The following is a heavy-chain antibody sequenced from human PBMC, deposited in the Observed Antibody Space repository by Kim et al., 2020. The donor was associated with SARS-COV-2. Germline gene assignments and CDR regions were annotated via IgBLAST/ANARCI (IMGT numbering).Heavy chain of an antibody. J-gene: IGHJ4*02. Sequence: GGSLRLSCAASGFTFSSYAMHWVRQAPGKGLEWVAVISYDGSNKYYADSVKGRFTISRDNSKNTLYLQMNSLRAEDTAVYYCARGRGSYEGVFDYWGQGTLVTVSS. D-gene: IGHD1-26*01. V-gene: IGHV3-30*04. CDR1: GFTFSSYA. CDR2: ISYDGSNK. CDR3: ARGRGSYEGVFDY.